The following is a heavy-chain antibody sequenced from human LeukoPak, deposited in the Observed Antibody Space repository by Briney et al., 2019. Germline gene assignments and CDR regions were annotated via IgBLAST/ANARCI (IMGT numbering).Heavy chain of an antibody. CDR1: GFTFGSYG. Sequence: GGSLRLSCAASGFTFGSYGMHWVRQAPGKGLEWVAVIWYDGSNKYYADSVKGRFTISRDNAKNTLYLEMNSLRAEDMAVYYCAIGVVITTAFDNWGQGTLVTVSS. D-gene: IGHD3-22*01. J-gene: IGHJ4*02. CDR3: AIGVVITTAFDN. V-gene: IGHV3-33*03. CDR2: IWYDGSNK.